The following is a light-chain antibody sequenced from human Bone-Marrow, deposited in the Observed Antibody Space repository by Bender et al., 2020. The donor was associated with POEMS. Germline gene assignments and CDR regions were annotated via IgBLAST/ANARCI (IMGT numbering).Light chain of an antibody. CDR3: QSYDNSLGGWV. CDR1: SSDIGTYNH. Sequence: QSALTQPPSVSGSPGQSVTISCTGTSSDIGTYNHVCWYQQPPGSAPKLVIYEVSDRPSGVPDRFSGSKSGNTASLTISGLQAEDEADYYCQSYDNSLGGWVFGGGTKLTVL. CDR2: EVS. J-gene: IGLJ3*02. V-gene: IGLV2-18*02.